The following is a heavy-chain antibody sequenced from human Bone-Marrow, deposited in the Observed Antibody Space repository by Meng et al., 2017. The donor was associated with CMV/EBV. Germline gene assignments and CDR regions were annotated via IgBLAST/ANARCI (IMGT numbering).Heavy chain of an antibody. J-gene: IGHJ4*02. CDR3: ARDTHGWNYYDY. D-gene: IGHD2-15*01. V-gene: IGHV1-69*05. CDR2: IIPIFGTA. CDR1: GYTFIAHY. Sequence: SVKVSCKASGYTFIAHYIHWFRQAPGQGLEWMGGIIPIFGTANYAQKFQGRVTITTDESTSTAYMELSSLRSEDTAVYYCARDTHGWNYYDYWGQGTLVTVSS.